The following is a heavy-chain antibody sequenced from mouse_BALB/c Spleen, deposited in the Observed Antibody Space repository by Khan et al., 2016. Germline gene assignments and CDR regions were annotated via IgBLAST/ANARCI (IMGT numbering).Heavy chain of an antibody. J-gene: IGHJ2*01. CDR1: GYTFTDYS. CDR3: ATNWDYY. CDR2: INTETGET. D-gene: IGHD4-1*01. Sequence: QIQLVQSGPELKKPGETVKISCKASGYTFTDYSMHWVKQAPGQGLKWMGWINTETGETTYADAFKGRFAFSLETSASTAYLQINNLKNEDTATYFGATNWDYYWGQGTTLTVSS. V-gene: IGHV9-2-1*01.